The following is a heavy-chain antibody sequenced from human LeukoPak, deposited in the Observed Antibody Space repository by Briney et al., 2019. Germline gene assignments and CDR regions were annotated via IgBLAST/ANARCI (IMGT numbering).Heavy chain of an antibody. CDR1: GFTLSSYA. V-gene: IGHV3-23*01. Sequence: PGGSLRLSCAASGFTLSSYAMSWVRQAPGKGLEWVSAISGSGGSPYYADYVKGRFTISRDNSKNTLYLQMNSLRAEDSAVYYCAKGQLRYFDWTPGDHYWGQGTLVTVSS. D-gene: IGHD3-9*01. CDR3: AKGQLRYFDWTPGDHY. J-gene: IGHJ4*02. CDR2: ISGSGGSP.